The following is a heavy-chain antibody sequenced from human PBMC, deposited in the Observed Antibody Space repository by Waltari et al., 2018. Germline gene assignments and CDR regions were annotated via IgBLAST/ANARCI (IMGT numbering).Heavy chain of an antibody. CDR1: GGSIRSSSYY. V-gene: IGHV4-39*07. J-gene: IGHJ3*02. CDR2: IYYSGST. D-gene: IGHD3-16*01. Sequence: QLQLQESGPGLVKPSETLSLTCTVSGGSIRSSSYYWGWIRQPPGKGLEWIGSIYYSGSTYYNPSLKSRVTISVDTSKNQFSLKLSSVTAADTAVYYCARLIYDYIWGSYNDAFDIWGQGTMVTVSS. CDR3: ARLIYDYIWGSYNDAFDI.